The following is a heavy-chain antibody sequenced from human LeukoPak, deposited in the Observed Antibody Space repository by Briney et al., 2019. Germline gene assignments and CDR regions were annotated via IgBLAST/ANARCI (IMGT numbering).Heavy chain of an antibody. CDR1: GFTVSSNY. Sequence: PGGSLRLSCAASGFTVSSNYMSWVRQAPGKGLEWVSVIYSGGSTYYADSVKGRFTISRHNSKNTLYLQMNSLRAEDTAVYYCASRDSSGYYALRDYWGQGTLVTVPS. D-gene: IGHD3-22*01. V-gene: IGHV3-53*04. CDR3: ASRDSSGYYALRDY. CDR2: IYSGGST. J-gene: IGHJ4*02.